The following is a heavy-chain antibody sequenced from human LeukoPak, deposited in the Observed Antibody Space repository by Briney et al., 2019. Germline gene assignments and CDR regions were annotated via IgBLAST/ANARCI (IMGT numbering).Heavy chain of an antibody. J-gene: IGHJ6*03. V-gene: IGHV5-51*01. Sequence: PGESLKISCKGSGYSFTSYWIGWVRQMPGKGLEWMGIIYPGDSDTRYSPSFQGQVTISADKSISTAYLQWSSLKASDTAMYYCARLPTGTTEHYYMDVWGKGTTVTVSS. CDR1: GYSFTSYW. CDR3: ARLPTGTTEHYYMDV. CDR2: IYPGDSDT. D-gene: IGHD1-7*01.